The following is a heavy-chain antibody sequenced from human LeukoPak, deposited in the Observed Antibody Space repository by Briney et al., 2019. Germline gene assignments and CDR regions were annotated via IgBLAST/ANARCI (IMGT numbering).Heavy chain of an antibody. J-gene: IGHJ6*02. V-gene: IGHV1-2*02. CDR2: INPNSGGT. Sequence: GASVKVSCKASGYTFTGYYMHWVRQAPGQGLEWMGWINPNSGGTNYAQKFQGRVTMTRDTSISTAYMELSRLRSDDTAVYYCASYSVTIFGVQKPRAYYYYGMDVWGQGTTVTVSS. CDR3: ASYSVTIFGVQKPRAYYYYGMDV. CDR1: GYTFTGYY. D-gene: IGHD3-3*01.